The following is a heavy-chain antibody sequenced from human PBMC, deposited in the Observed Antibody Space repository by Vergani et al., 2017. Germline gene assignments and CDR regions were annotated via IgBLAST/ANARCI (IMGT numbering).Heavy chain of an antibody. D-gene: IGHD3-22*01. Sequence: EVQLVESGGGLIHPGGSLRLSCEGSGFSFSGYWMHWVRQSPEKGLVWVSRIKSDGSITNYAVSVKGRFTISRDNAKNSLYLQMNSLRAEDTAVYYCARVSRVRTMIVVEGAFDIWGQGTMVTVSS. CDR2: IKSDGSIT. CDR3: ARVSRVRTMIVVEGAFDI. J-gene: IGHJ3*02. CDR1: GFSFSGYW. V-gene: IGHV3-74*01.